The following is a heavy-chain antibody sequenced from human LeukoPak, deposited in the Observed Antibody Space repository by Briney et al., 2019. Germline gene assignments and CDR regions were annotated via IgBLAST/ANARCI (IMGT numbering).Heavy chain of an antibody. V-gene: IGHV3-23*01. Sequence: GGSLRLSCAASGLTFSSYAMNWVRQAPGKGLEWISAISGSGGSIYYADSVKGRFTISRDNSKNTLYLQMNSLRAEDTAVYYCAKDYAILTGYPNWFDPWGQGTLVTVSS. CDR2: ISGSGGSI. CDR3: AKDYAILTGYPNWFDP. CDR1: GLTFSSYA. D-gene: IGHD3-9*01. J-gene: IGHJ5*02.